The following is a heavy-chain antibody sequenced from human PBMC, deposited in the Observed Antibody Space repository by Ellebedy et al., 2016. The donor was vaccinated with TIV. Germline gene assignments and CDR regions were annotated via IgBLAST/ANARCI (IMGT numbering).Heavy chain of an antibody. CDR3: ARFGIEVSADKVRHYLDF. CDR2: IYYSGTT. J-gene: IGHJ4*02. Sequence: MPGGSLRLSCTVSGGSISSYYWSWIRQPPGKGLEWIGYIYYSGTTDYIPSLKSRVSLSVDTSKNQFSLRLSSVTAADTAVYYCARFGIEVSADKVRHYLDFWGQGTLVTVSS. CDR1: GGSISSYY. V-gene: IGHV4-59*01. D-gene: IGHD6-19*01.